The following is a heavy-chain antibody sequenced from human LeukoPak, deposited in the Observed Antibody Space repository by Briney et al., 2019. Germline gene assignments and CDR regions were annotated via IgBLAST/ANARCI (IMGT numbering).Heavy chain of an antibody. CDR3: ATAFIQSLGGVIDY. D-gene: IGHD3-16*01. J-gene: IGHJ4*02. Sequence: GASVKVSCKVSGYTLTELSMHWVRQAPGKGLEWMAGFDPEDGETMYAQKFQGRVTMTEDTSTDTAYMELSSLRSEDTAVYYCATAFIQSLGGVIDYWGQGTLVTVSS. CDR1: GYTLTELS. V-gene: IGHV1-24*01. CDR2: FDPEDGET.